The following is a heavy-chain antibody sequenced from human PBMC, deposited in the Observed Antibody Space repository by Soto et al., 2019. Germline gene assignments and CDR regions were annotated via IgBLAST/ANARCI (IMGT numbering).Heavy chain of an antibody. Sequence: PPETLSRTCTVSGGSMSRGGYYWCWIRQPPGKGLEWIGYIYYSGSTYYNPSLKSRVTISVDTSKNQFSLKVSSVTAADKAVYYCARGEYSGYDYGGFFDYWGQGTLVTVSS. CDR2: IYYSGST. CDR3: ARGEYSGYDYGGFFDY. D-gene: IGHD5-12*01. V-gene: IGHV4-30-4*01. J-gene: IGHJ4*02. CDR1: GGSMSRGGYY.